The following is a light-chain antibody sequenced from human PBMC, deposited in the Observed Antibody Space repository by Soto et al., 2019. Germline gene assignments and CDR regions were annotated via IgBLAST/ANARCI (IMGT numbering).Light chain of an antibody. Sequence: DIQVAQSPSSLSASVGDRVTITCRTSQAINRYLNWYQQTKGRAPKILIYAASILHSGVPPRFSGSGVGTYFTLTINGLQPEDFAAYYCQQTYDTPITFGQGTRLEIK. V-gene: IGKV1-39*01. CDR2: AAS. J-gene: IGKJ5*01. CDR3: QQTYDTPIT. CDR1: QAINRY.